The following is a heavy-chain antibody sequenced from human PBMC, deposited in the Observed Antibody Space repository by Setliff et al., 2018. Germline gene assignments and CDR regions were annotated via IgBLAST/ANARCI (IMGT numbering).Heavy chain of an antibody. CDR3: ARAAARAEYSDTSAYLPFDF. CDR2: VYHSGSS. V-gene: IGHV4-38-2*02. J-gene: IGHJ4*02. D-gene: IGHD3-16*01. CDR1: GYPISRGFY. Sequence: SETLSLTCTVSGYPISRGFYWGWIRQSPGKGLEWIGSVYHSGSSYQNPSLRSRIAASVDPAKNQFSLRLNSVTAADTAVYFCARAAARAEYSDTSAYLPFDFWGLGTLVTISS.